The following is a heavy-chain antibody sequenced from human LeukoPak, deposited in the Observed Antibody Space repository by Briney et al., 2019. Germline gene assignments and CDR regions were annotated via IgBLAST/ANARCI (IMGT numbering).Heavy chain of an antibody. J-gene: IGHJ4*02. CDR2: ISHDVKTT. D-gene: IGHD3-10*01. V-gene: IGHV3-30*04. Sequence: GGSLRLSCAASGLILHWVRQAPGKGLEWVAVISHDVKTTYYADSAKGRFTISRDNSRNTVFLQMNRLRPEDTAVYYCVKEAYYGWGSSPTFYFDYWGQGTRVTVSS. CDR3: VKEAYYGWGSSPTFYFDY. CDR1: GLIL.